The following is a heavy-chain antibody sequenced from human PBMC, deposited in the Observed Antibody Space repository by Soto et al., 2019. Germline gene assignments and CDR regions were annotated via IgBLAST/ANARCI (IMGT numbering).Heavy chain of an antibody. CDR3: ARDGFYAGLGGHSYGYSQPRYYGMDV. CDR2: IDNDGSST. V-gene: IGHV3-74*01. Sequence: PVGSLRLSCAASGFTFSSFWMHGVRQAPGKGLVWVSHIDNDGSSTNYADSVKGRFTITRDNAKNTLYLQMNSLRPDDTAIYYCARDGFYAGLGGHSYGYSQPRYYGMDVWGQGT. CDR1: GFTFSSFW. J-gene: IGHJ6*02. D-gene: IGHD5-18*01.